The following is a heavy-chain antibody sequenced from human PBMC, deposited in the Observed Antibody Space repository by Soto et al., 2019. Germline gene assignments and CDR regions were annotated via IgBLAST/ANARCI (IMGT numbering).Heavy chain of an antibody. Sequence: ASVKVSCKASGHAFTSYDINWVRQATGQGLEWMGWMNPNSGNTGYAQKFQGRVTMTRNTSISTAYMELSSLRSEDTAVYYCARSLRDCSGGSCYSVHYYYYMDVWGKGTTVTVSS. J-gene: IGHJ6*03. D-gene: IGHD2-15*01. CDR3: ARSLRDCSGGSCYSVHYYYYMDV. V-gene: IGHV1-8*01. CDR1: GHAFTSYD. CDR2: MNPNSGNT.